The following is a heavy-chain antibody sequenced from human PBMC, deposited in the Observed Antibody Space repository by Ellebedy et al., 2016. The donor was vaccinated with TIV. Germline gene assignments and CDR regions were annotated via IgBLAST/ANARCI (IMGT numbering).Heavy chain of an antibody. J-gene: IGHJ5*01. CDR3: ARLRLRYFDWFES. Sequence: GESLKISCKGSGYSFPTYWISWVRQMPGQGLEWMGKIDPTDSYTNYSPSFQGHVTISVDRSIGTAYLQWGSLKASDTAMYYCARLRLRYFDWFESWGQGTLVTVSS. CDR2: IDPTDSYT. V-gene: IGHV5-10-1*01. D-gene: IGHD3-9*01. CDR1: GYSFPTYW.